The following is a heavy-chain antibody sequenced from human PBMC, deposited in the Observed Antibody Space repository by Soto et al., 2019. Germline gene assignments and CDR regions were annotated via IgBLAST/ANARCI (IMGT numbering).Heavy chain of an antibody. CDR1: GYTFTDYY. J-gene: IGHJ5*02. Sequence: ASVKVSCKASGYTFTDYYMHWVRQAPGQGLESMGWINPNSGGTNYAQKFQGRVTMTRYTSISTAYMELSRLRSDDTAVYYCARDLISFPSIAASWGWFDPWGQGTLVTDSS. V-gene: IGHV1-2*02. CDR3: ARDLISFPSIAASWGWFDP. CDR2: INPNSGGT. D-gene: IGHD6-6*01.